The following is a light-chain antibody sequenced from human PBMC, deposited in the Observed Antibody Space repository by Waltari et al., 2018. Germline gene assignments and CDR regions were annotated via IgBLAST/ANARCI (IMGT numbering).Light chain of an antibody. CDR2: GTE. CDR1: TSNIGNNY. J-gene: IGLJ2*01. CDR3: GTWDNNLSALV. Sequence: SVLTQPPSVSAAPGQKVTISCSGSTSNIGNNYFSWYQQPPGAAPKVFLYGTEKLPSRIPDRFSGSKSGTSASLGITGLQTVDEAAYYCGTWDNNLSALVFGGGTRLTVL. V-gene: IGLV1-51*02.